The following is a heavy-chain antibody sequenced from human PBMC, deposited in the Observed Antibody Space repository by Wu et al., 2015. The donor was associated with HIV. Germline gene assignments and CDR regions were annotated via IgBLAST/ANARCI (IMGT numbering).Heavy chain of an antibody. Sequence: QVQLVQSGTVVQKPGTSVRVSCKISGYTFTSFNINWIRQVHGRGLEWMGWMDPKSGSAAFGRNFQGRVSMTRNNSISTAYMDLSRVTSDDTAIYYCARVGVLLTSAQLLEYFQHWGQGTRVVVSS. CDR1: GYTFTSFN. J-gene: IGHJ1*01. D-gene: IGHD5-24*01. CDR2: MDPKSGSA. V-gene: IGHV1-8*02. CDR3: ARVGVLLTSAQLLEYFQH.